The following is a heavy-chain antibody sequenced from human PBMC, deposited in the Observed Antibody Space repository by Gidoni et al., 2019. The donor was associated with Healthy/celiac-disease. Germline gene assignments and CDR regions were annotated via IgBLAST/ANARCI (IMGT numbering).Heavy chain of an antibody. CDR3: QAGATRFYYYYMDV. Sequence: EVQLVASGGGLVKPGGSLRLSCAASGFTFSSYSMNWVRQAPGKGLEWVSSISSSSSYIYYADSVKGRFTISRDNAKNSLYLQMNSLRAEDTAVYYCQAGATRFYYYYMDVWGKGTTVTVSS. D-gene: IGHD1-26*01. CDR2: ISSSSSYI. V-gene: IGHV3-21*01. J-gene: IGHJ6*03. CDR1: GFTFSSYS.